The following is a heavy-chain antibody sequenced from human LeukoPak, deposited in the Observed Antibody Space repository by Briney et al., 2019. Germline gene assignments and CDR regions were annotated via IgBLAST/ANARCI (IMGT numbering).Heavy chain of an antibody. CDR2: IKEDGGKD. Sequence: PGGSLRLSCAASGFSFSTYWMSWARQTPGKGLEWVANIKEDGGKDYYVDSVKGRFTISRDNAKNSLYLQMNSLRVEDSAVYYCARDAGGYDSWGQGTLVTVSS. J-gene: IGHJ5*01. CDR1: GFSFSTYW. D-gene: IGHD5-12*01. CDR3: ARDAGGYDS. V-gene: IGHV3-7*01.